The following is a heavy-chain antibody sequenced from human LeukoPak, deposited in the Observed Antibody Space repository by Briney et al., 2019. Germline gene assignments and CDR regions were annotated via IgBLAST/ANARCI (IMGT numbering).Heavy chain of an antibody. Sequence: GGSLRLSCAASGFTFSSYSMNWVRQAPGKGLEWVSSISSSSSYIYYADSVKGRFTISRDNAKNSLYLQMNGLRAEDTAVYYCARDPHSNYGYWGQGTLVTVSS. J-gene: IGHJ4*02. CDR2: ISSSSSYI. D-gene: IGHD4-11*01. CDR1: GFTFSSYS. CDR3: ARDPHSNYGY. V-gene: IGHV3-21*01.